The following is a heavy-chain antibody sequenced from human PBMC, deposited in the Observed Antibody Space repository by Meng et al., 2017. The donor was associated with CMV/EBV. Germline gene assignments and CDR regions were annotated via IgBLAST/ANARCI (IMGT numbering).Heavy chain of an antibody. CDR3: ARTGEYPTFDY. V-gene: IGHV4-30-4*08. Sequence: QGPPQESGPVLVKPSQTLSLTCTVSGGSISSGDYYWSWFRQPPGKGLEWIGYIYYSGSTYYNPSLKSRVTISVDTSKNQFSLKLSSVTAADTAVYYCARTGEYPTFDYWGQGTLVTVSS. CDR2: IYYSGST. D-gene: IGHD2/OR15-2a*01. CDR1: GGSISSGDYY. J-gene: IGHJ4*02.